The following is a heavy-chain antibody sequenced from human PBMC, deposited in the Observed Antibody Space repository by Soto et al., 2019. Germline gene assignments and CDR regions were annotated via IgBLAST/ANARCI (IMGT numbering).Heavy chain of an antibody. CDR1: GFTFSSYS. D-gene: IGHD6-13*01. V-gene: IGHV3-48*02. CDR2: ISSSSSTI. CDR3: ARLGYNQRAAAGYYYYYGMDV. J-gene: IGHJ6*02. Sequence: PVGSLRLSCAASGFTFSSYSMNWVRQAPGKGLEWVSYISSSSSTIYYADSVKGRFTISRDNAKNSLYLQMNSLRDEDTAVYYCARLGYNQRAAAGYYYYYGMDVWGQGTTVTVSS.